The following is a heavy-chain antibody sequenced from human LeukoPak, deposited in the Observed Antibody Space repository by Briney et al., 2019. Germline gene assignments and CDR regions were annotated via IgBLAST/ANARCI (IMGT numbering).Heavy chain of an antibody. CDR2: ISYDGSNK. J-gene: IGHJ3*02. CDR1: GFTFSRYA. D-gene: IGHD3-3*01. V-gene: IGHV3-30*04. CDR3: ARVRFSIWHPDAFDI. Sequence: GRSLRLSCAASGFTFSRYAMHWVRQAPGKGLEWVAVISYDGSNKYYADSVKGRFTISRDNSKNTLYLQMNSLRAEDTAVYYCARVRFSIWHPDAFDIWGQGTMVTVSS.